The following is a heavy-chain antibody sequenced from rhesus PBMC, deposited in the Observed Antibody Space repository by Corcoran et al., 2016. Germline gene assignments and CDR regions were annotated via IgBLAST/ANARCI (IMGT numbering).Heavy chain of an antibody. V-gene: IGHV1-111*02. D-gene: IGHD5-24*01. J-gene: IGHJ4*01. CDR2: VDPEDGEA. CDR1: GYTFPHYY. CDR3: ATGRYSGYTDFDY. Sequence: EVQLVQSGAEVKKPGASVKISCKASGYTFPHYYLPWVRPAPGTGLEWMGRVDPEDGEAIHAQKFQDRVTITADTPTDTAYMELSSLRSEDTAVYYCATGRYSGYTDFDYWGQGVLVTVSS.